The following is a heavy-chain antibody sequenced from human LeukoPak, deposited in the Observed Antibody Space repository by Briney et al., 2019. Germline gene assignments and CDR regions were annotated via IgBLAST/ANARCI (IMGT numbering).Heavy chain of an antibody. CDR3: ARDQSRGLVGASPDAFDI. CDR1: GFTFSSYS. CDR2: ISSSSSYI. J-gene: IGHJ3*02. D-gene: IGHD1-26*01. Sequence: GGSLRLSCAASGFTFSSYSMNWVRQAPGKGMEWVSSISSSSSYIYYADSVKGRFTISRDNAKNSLYLQMNSLRAEDTAVYYCARDQSRGLVGASPDAFDIWGQGTMVTVSS. V-gene: IGHV3-21*01.